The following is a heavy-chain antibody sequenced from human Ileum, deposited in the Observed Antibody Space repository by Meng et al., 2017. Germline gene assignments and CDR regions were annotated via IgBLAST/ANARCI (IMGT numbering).Heavy chain of an antibody. J-gene: IGHJ3*02. Sequence: GESLKISFAASGFTFSSYCMHWVRQAPGKGLGGVATIQYDGRKEHSADSVKGRFTISRDNSRNTLYLQMNSLRAEDTAVYYCAKDVDDNWIDRAFDTWGQGTMVTVSS. D-gene: IGHD1-1*01. CDR3: AKDVDDNWIDRAFDT. CDR2: IQYDGRKE. CDR1: GFTFSSYC. V-gene: IGHV3-30*02.